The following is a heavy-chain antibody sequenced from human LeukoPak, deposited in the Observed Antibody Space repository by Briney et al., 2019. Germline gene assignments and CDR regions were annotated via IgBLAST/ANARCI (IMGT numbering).Heavy chain of an antibody. J-gene: IGHJ4*02. D-gene: IGHD3-3*01. CDR2: ISYDGSNK. Sequence: PGGSLRLSCAASGFTFSSYGMHWVRQAPGKGLEWVAVISYDGSNKYYADSVKGRFTISRDNAKNTLYLQMNSLRAEDTAVYYCARVPLRFLEWPADYWGQGTLVTVSS. V-gene: IGHV3-30*03. CDR3: ARVPLRFLEWPADY. CDR1: GFTFSSYG.